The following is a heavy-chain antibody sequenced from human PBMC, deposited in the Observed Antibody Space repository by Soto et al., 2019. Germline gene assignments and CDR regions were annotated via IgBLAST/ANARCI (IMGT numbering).Heavy chain of an antibody. J-gene: IGHJ6*02. CDR1: GFTFSSYW. CDR3: ARRRDYYYGMDV. Sequence: PGGSLRLSYGASGFTFSSYWMHWVRQAPGKGLVWVSRINSDGSSTSYADSVKGRFTISRDNAKNTLYLQMNSLRAEDTAVYYCARRRDYYYGMDVWGQGTTVTLSS. CDR2: INSDGSST. V-gene: IGHV3-74*01.